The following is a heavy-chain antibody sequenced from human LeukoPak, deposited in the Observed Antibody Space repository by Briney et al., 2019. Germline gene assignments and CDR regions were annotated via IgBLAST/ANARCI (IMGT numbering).Heavy chain of an antibody. V-gene: IGHV4-39*07. CDR3: VTDASPYRNTY. Sequence: SETLSLTCTVSGGFISSSSSYWGWLRQPPGKGLEWIGSIYYRGSTYYNPSLKGRVTITVDTSKNQFSLKLSSVTAADAAVYYCVTDASPYRNTYWGQGTLVTVSS. D-gene: IGHD1-1*01. CDR2: IYYRGST. J-gene: IGHJ4*02. CDR1: GGFISSSSSY.